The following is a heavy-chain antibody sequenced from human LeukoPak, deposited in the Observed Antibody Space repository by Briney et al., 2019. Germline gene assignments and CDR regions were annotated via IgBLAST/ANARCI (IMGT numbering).Heavy chain of an antibody. CDR2: IKQDGSEK. J-gene: IGHJ4*02. Sequence: GGSLRLSCAASGFTFSSYWMSWVRQAPGKGLEWVANIKQDGSEKYYVDSVKGRFTISRDNAKNSLYLQMNSLRAEDTAVYYCARKGVDIVATLSDYWGQGTLVTVSS. CDR1: GFTFSSYW. V-gene: IGHV3-7*01. CDR3: ARKGVDIVATLSDY. D-gene: IGHD5-12*01.